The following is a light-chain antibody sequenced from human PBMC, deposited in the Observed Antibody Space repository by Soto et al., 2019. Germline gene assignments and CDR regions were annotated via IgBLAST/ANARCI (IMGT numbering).Light chain of an antibody. CDR2: EVS. CDR3: TSYSRYRVLV. Sequence: SVLTQPASVSGSLGQSITISCTGTSSDIGGYKYVSWYQQHPGKAPKLIIFEVSSRPSGVSDRFSGSNSGNTASLTISGLQAEDEADYYCTSYSRYRVLVFGGGTKVTVL. V-gene: IGLV2-14*01. CDR1: SSDIGGYKY. J-gene: IGLJ3*02.